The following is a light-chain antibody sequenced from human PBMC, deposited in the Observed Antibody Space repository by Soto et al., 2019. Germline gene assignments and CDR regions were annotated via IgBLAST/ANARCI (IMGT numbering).Light chain of an antibody. CDR3: QVWDSSSDHYV. V-gene: IGLV3-21*04. J-gene: IGLJ1*01. CDR1: NIGIKS. CDR2: YDS. Sequence: SYELTQPPSVSVAPGKTARITCGGNNIGIKSVHWYQQKPGQAPVLVIYYDSDRPPGIPERFSGSNSGNTATLTISRVEAGDEADYYCQVWDSSSDHYVFGTGTKLTVL.